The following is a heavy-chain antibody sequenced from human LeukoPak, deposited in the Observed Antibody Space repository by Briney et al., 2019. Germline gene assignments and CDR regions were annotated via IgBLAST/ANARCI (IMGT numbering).Heavy chain of an antibody. CDR2: ISSSSSYI. V-gene: IGHV3-21*01. Sequence: PGGSLRLSCAASGFTFSSYRMTWVRQAPGKGLEWVSSISSSSSYIYYADSVKGRFTISRDNAKNSLYLQMNSLRAEDTAVYYCARDYCSSTSCYTYYYYYGMDVWGQGTTVTVSS. CDR3: ARDYCSSTSCYTYYYYYGMDV. J-gene: IGHJ6*02. D-gene: IGHD2-2*02. CDR1: GFTFSSYR.